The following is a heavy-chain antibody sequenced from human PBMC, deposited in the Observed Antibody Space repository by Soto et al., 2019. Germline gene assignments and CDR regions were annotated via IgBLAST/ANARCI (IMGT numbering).Heavy chain of an antibody. CDR1: GFTFSTFV. CDR3: AKDQRYLQSTFDH. D-gene: IGHD1-1*01. V-gene: IGHV3-23*01. Sequence: GGSLRLSCAASGFTSGFTFSTFVISWVRQAPGKGLEWVSGISGTGGSIYYADSVKGRFTISRDNSKNTVFLRMNSLRDEDSAVYYCAKDQRYLQSTFDHWGQGTLVTVSS. CDR2: ISGTGGSI. J-gene: IGHJ4*02.